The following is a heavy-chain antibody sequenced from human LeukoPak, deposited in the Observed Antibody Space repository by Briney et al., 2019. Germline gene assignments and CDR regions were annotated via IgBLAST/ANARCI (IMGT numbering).Heavy chain of an antibody. D-gene: IGHD3-16*01. CDR3: VREVGRPKTFYFDS. V-gene: IGHV3-48*04. J-gene: IGHJ4*02. Sequence: PGGSLRLSCIASGFVFSRDNMNWVRRAPGKGLEWVAHISEAIYYADSEQGRFTISRDNAKNSLYLQMSNLRAEDTAMYYCVREVGRPKTFYFDSWGRGTPVTVSS. CDR1: GFVFSRDN. CDR2: ISEAI.